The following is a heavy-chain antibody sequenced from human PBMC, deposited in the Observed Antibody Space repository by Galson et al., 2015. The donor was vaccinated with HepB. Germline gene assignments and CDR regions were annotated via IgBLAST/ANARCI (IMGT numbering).Heavy chain of an antibody. V-gene: IGHV3-30-3*01. CDR2: ISSLGDIL. D-gene: IGHD1-26*01. CDR1: GFNFKTYT. J-gene: IGHJ4*02. CDR3: ARDGMGRGSGSYSAFDY. Sequence: SLRLSCAASGFNFKTYTMHWVRQGPGTGLEWVATISSLGDILYYADSVKGRFTNSSDNSKSILYLLLNSLRPEDTAVYYCARDGMGRGSGSYSAFDYWGQGTLVTVSS.